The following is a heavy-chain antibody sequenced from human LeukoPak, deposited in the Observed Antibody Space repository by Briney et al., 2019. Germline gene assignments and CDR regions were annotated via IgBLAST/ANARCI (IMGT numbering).Heavy chain of an antibody. CDR2: ISGSGGST. D-gene: IGHD5-12*01. Sequence: GGSLRLSCAASGFTFSSYAMSWVRQAPGKGLEWISAISGSGGSTYYADSVKGLFTISRDNSKNTLYLQMNSLRAEDTAVYYCAKSLHRGYSGYAPFDYWGQGTLVTVSS. V-gene: IGHV3-23*01. CDR1: GFTFSSYA. CDR3: AKSLHRGYSGYAPFDY. J-gene: IGHJ4*02.